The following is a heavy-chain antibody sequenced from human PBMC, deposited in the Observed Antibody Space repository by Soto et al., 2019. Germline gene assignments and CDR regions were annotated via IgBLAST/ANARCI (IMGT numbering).Heavy chain of an antibody. J-gene: IGHJ1*01. CDR2: ISSSSSYI. CDR1: GFTFSSYS. D-gene: IGHD3-16*01. Sequence: PGGSLRLSCAASGFTFSSYSMNWVRQAPGKGLEWVSSISSSSSYIYYADSVKGRFTISRDNAKNSLYLQMNSLRAEDTAVYYCATTRSRGRYFQHWGQGTLVTVSS. CDR3: ATTRSRGRYFQH. V-gene: IGHV3-21*01.